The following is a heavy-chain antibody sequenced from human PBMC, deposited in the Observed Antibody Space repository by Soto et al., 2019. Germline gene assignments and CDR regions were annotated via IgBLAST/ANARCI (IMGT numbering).Heavy chain of an antibody. CDR1: GYTFTGYY. V-gene: IGHV1-2*04. J-gene: IGHJ6*02. D-gene: IGHD6-13*01. CDR2: INPNSGGT. CDR3: ARGKIAAAGDYYYYGMDV. Sequence: GASVKVSCKASGYTFTGYYMHWGRQAPGQRLEWMGWINPNSGGTNYAQKFQGWVTMTRDTSISTAYMELSRLRSDDTAVYYCARGKIAAAGDYYYYGMDVWGQGTTVTVSS.